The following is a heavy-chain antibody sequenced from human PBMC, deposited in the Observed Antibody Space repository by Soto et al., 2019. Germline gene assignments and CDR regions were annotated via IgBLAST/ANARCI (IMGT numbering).Heavy chain of an antibody. CDR2: ISAYNGNT. J-gene: IGHJ4*02. Sequence: VVSVNLYCKAAGYTITRYGISWVRQAPGQGLEWMGWISAYNGNTNYAQKLQGRVTMTTDTSTSTAYMELRSLRSDDTAVYYCARGPYSSGWDTLWVVSGYLFDYWGQGTLVTVSS. V-gene: IGHV1-18*01. D-gene: IGHD6-19*01. CDR3: ARGPYSSGWDTLWVVSGYLFDY. CDR1: GYTITRYG.